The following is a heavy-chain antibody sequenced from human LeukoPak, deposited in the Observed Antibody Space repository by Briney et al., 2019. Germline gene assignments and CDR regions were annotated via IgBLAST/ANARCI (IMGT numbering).Heavy chain of an antibody. V-gene: IGHV3-11*06. Sequence: PGGSLRLSCAASGFTFSDYYMSWIRQAPGKGLEWVSYISSSSSYTNYADSVKGRFTISRDNAKNSLYLQMNSLRAEDTAVYYCASPPYYYDSSGYYIPYYYYGMDVWGQGTTVTVSS. D-gene: IGHD3-22*01. CDR1: GFTFSDYY. CDR2: ISSSSSYT. J-gene: IGHJ6*02. CDR3: ASPPYYYDSSGYYIPYYYYGMDV.